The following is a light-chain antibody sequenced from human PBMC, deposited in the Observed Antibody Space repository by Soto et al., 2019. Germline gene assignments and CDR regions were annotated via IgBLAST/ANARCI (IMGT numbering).Light chain of an antibody. Sequence: EIVLTQSPGTLSLSPGEVATLSCRASQSVSSTYLAWYQQKPGQAPRLLIYGASSRATGIPDRFSGSGSGTEFTLTISSLQSEDFAIYYCQQYHYWPYTFGQGTKVDIK. CDR3: QQYHYWPYT. CDR1: QSVSSTY. J-gene: IGKJ2*01. CDR2: GAS. V-gene: IGKV3-20*01.